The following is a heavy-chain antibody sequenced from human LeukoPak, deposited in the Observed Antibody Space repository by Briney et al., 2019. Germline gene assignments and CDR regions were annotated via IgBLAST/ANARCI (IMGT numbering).Heavy chain of an antibody. CDR1: GYTFTGYY. J-gene: IGHJ4*02. CDR3: ASSGYYDSSGYYTAS. V-gene: IGHV1-2*02. Sequence: ASVKVSCKASGYTFTGYYMHWVRQAPGQGLEWMGWINPNSGGTNYAQKFQGRVTMTRDTSISTAYMELSRLRSDDTAVYYCASSGYYDSSGYYTASWGQGTLVTVSS. D-gene: IGHD3-22*01. CDR2: INPNSGGT.